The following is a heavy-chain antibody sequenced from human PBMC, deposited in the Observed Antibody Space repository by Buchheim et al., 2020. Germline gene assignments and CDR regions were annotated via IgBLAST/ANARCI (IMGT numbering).Heavy chain of an antibody. J-gene: IGHJ4*02. Sequence: EVQLLESGGGLVQPGGSPRLSCAASGFTFTTSPMSWVRQAPGKGLEWVSAISASGAGTSYADSVKGRFTMSRDNSKNTLYLQMNSLRVEDTAIYYCARGRGWLDYWGQGTL. CDR1: GFTFTTSP. CDR3: ARGRGWLDY. CDR2: ISASGAGT. V-gene: IGHV3-23*01. D-gene: IGHD5-24*01.